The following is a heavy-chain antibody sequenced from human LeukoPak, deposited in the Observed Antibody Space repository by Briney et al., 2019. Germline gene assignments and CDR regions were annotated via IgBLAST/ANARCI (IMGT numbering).Heavy chain of an antibody. Sequence: GGSLRLSCAASGFAFSTYSMSWVRQAPGKGLEWVSSITSTSTYIHYADSVRGRFTISRDNAENSLYLKVNGLRAEDTAVYYCARVAAGATIHNYYYSYMDVWGKGTTVTVSS. CDR2: ITSTSTYI. J-gene: IGHJ6*03. V-gene: IGHV3-21*01. CDR1: GFAFSTYS. D-gene: IGHD5-12*01. CDR3: ARVAAGATIHNYYYSYMDV.